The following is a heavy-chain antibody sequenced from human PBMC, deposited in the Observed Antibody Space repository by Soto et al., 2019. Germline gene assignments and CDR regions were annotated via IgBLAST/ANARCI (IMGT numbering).Heavy chain of an antibody. CDR2: IVVGSGNT. D-gene: IGHD3-16*02. J-gene: IGHJ4*02. Sequence: KKTLASVKVSCKASGFTFTSSAVQWVRQARGQRLEWIGWIVVGSGNTNYAQKFQERVTITRDMSTSTACMELSSLRSGDTAVYYCAADMNYDYVWGSYRLDYWGQ. CDR3: AADMNYDYVWGSYRLDY. CDR1: GFTFTSSA. V-gene: IGHV1-58*01.